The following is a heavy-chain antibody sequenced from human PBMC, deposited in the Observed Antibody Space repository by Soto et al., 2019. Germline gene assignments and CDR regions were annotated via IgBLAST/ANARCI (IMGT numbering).Heavy chain of an antibody. Sequence: QVQLVESGGGVVQPGTSLRLSCVGSGFTFRSYVIHWVRQAPGKGLEWVALTSYDGSNNFYGDSVKGRFTISRDNSRNTVELQRDSLRLEDTALYYWARWGTTAGLDVWGQGTLVSVSS. CDR1: GFTFRSYV. CDR3: ARWGTTAGLDV. J-gene: IGHJ4*02. CDR2: TSYDGSNN. D-gene: IGHD3-16*01. V-gene: IGHV3-33*05.